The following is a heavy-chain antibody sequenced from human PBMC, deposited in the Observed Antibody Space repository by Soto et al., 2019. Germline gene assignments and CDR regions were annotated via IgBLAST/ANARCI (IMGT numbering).Heavy chain of an antibody. V-gene: IGHV3-33*01. J-gene: IGHJ6*02. Sequence: QVQLVESGGGVVQPGRSLRLSCAASGFTFSSYGMHWVRQAPGKGLEWVAVIWYDGSNKYYADSVKGRFTISRDNSKNTLYLQMNSLRAEDTAVYYCARDDRAYYYYYGMDVWGQGTTVTVSS. CDR2: IWYDGSNK. CDR3: ARDDRAYYYYYGMDV. CDR1: GFTFSSYG.